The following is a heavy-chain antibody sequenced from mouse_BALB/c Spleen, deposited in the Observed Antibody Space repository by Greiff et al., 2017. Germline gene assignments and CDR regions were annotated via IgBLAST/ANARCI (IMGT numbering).Heavy chain of an antibody. CDR1: GYTFTSYW. D-gene: IGHD2-4*01. Sequence: QVQLQQPGAELVRPGASVKLSCKASGYTFTSYWINWVKQRPGQGLEWIGNIYPSASYTNYNQKFKDKATLTVDKSSSTAYMQLSSPTSEDSAVYYCTRGGGLRPGFADWGQGTLVTVSA. V-gene: IGHV1-69*02. J-gene: IGHJ3*01. CDR3: TRGGGLRPGFAD. CDR2: IYPSASYT.